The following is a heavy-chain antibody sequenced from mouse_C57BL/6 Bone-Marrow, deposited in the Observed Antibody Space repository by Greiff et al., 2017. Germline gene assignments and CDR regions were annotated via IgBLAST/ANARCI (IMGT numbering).Heavy chain of an antibody. J-gene: IGHJ3*01. Sequence: EVHLVESGGGLVKPGGSLKLSCAASGFTFSGYTMSWVRQTPEKRLEWVASISGGGGTIYYPDTVKGRFTISRDNAKNTLYLQMSRLRCEDTALYYCARHEGLWGQGTLVTVSA. CDR1: GFTFSGYT. CDR2: ISGGGGTI. CDR3: ARHEGL. V-gene: IGHV5-9*01.